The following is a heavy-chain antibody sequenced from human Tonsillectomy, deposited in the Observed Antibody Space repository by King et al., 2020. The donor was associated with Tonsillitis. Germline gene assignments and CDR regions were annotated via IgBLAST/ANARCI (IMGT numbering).Heavy chain of an antibody. D-gene: IGHD1-1*01. V-gene: IGHV3-7*03. CDR2: VNEDGSIK. CDR3: ARGDNNSGDY. Sequence: QLVQSGGGLVQPGGSLRLSCAASGFTFGTYWMTWVRQAPGKGLEWVANVNEDGSIKYHVDSVKGRFTISRDNAKNSLYLQMNSLRAEDTALYYCARGDNNSGDYWGQGTLVTVSS. J-gene: IGHJ4*02. CDR1: GFTFGTYW.